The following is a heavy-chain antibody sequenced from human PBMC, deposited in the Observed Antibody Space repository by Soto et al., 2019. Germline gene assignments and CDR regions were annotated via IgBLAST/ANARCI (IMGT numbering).Heavy chain of an antibody. CDR3: AKDPAAAGTISRYFQH. CDR1: GFSFSTYA. CDR2: ISGSGGTT. Sequence: EVQLLESGGGLVQPEGSLRLSCAASGFSFSTYAMSWVRQAPGKGLEWVSGISGSGGTTYYADPVKGRFTISRDNSKNTLYLQVNSLRAEDTAVYYCAKDPAAAGTISRYFQHWGQGTLVTVSS. D-gene: IGHD6-13*01. V-gene: IGHV3-23*01. J-gene: IGHJ1*01.